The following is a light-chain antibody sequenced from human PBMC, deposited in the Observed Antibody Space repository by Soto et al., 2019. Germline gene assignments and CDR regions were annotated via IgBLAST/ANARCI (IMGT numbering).Light chain of an antibody. CDR3: LQHNSYPHT. Sequence: RASHFVASGYLAWYQQKPGQAPRLVIYGASRRVTGIPDRFSGTGSGTDFTLTISSLQPEDFATYCCLQHNSYPHTFGPGTKVDIK. J-gene: IGKJ3*01. CDR1: HFVASGY. CDR2: GAS. V-gene: IGKV3-20*01.